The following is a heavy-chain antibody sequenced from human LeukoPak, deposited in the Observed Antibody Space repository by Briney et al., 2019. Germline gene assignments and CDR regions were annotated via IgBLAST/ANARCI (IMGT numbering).Heavy chain of an antibody. CDR2: IYYSGST. J-gene: IGHJ6*03. CDR3: ASTDCSGGSSPYYYYYYMDV. Sequence: SETLSLSCTASGGSISSYYWSWIRQPPGKGLEWIGNIYYSGSTNYNASLKSRVTISVDTSKNHFSLKLSSVTAADTAVYYCASTDCSGGSSPYYYYYYMDVWGKGTTVTVSS. CDR1: GGSISSYY. V-gene: IGHV4-59*08. D-gene: IGHD2-15*01.